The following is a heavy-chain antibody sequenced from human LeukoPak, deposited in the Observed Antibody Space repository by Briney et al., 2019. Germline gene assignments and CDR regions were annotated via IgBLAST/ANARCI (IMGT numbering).Heavy chain of an antibody. CDR3: ARDYGEVDY. Sequence: PSETLSLTCAVYGGSFSGYYWSWIRQPPGKGLEWIGEINHSGSTNYNPSLKSRVTISVDTSKNQFSLKLSSVTAADTAVYYCARDYGEVDYWGQGTLVTVSS. J-gene: IGHJ4*02. CDR1: GGSFSGYY. V-gene: IGHV4-34*01. D-gene: IGHD4-17*01. CDR2: INHSGST.